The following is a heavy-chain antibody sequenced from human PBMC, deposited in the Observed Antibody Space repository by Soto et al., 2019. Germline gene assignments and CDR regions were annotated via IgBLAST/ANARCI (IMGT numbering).Heavy chain of an antibody. D-gene: IGHD3-10*01. CDR1: GYTFITFD. Sequence: ASVKASCKASGYTFITFDINWVRQAAGQGLEWMGWMNPYNGNAGYAQKFQGRVTMTRNTSTSTAYMELSSLTSDDLAVYFCARRKESSGNNYFDSWRHGTLLPVSP. V-gene: IGHV1-8*01. J-gene: IGHJ4*01. CDR2: MNPYNGNA. CDR3: ARRKESSGNNYFDS.